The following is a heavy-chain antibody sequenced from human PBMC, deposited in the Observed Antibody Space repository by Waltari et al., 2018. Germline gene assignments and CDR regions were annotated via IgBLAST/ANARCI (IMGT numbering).Heavy chain of an antibody. D-gene: IGHD3-22*01. J-gene: IGHJ5*02. Sequence: QVQLQQWGAGLLKPLETLSLTCGVYGGSFSGNSWNWIRQPPGKGLEWIGEIDHSGNTNYKPSLNGRVTISVDTSKNQFSLKLSSVTAADTAVYYCARGPMRGWFDPWGQGTLVTVSS. CDR1: GGSFSGNS. CDR2: IDHSGNT. CDR3: ARGPMRGWFDP. V-gene: IGHV4-34*01.